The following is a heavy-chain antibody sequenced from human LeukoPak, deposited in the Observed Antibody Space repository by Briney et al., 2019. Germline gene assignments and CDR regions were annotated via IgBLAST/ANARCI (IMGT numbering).Heavy chain of an antibody. CDR2: ISSGAGTI. Sequence: GGSLRLSCAASGFTFSDYYMSWIRQAPGKGLEWVSYISSGAGTIYYADSLKGRFTISRDNANNSLSLQMNSLRAEDTAVYYCAGYQLPSRYFDYWGQGTLVTVSS. D-gene: IGHD2-2*01. V-gene: IGHV3-11*01. J-gene: IGHJ4*02. CDR1: GFTFSDYY. CDR3: AGYQLPSRYFDY.